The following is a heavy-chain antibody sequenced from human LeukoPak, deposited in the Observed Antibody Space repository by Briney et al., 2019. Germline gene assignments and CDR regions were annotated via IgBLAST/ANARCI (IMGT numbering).Heavy chain of an antibody. D-gene: IGHD6-19*01. CDR2: IYYRVTS. V-gene: IGHV4-59*01. CDR1: GDSISTYY. J-gene: IGHJ4*02. Sequence: PSETLSLTCTVSGDSISTYYWSWIRQPPGKGLEWIGYIYYRVTSDYNPSLKSRVTMSVDMSTRQISLKLSSVTAADTAVYYCTRAPPYGSGWSKGVLDYWGQGTLVTVSS. CDR3: TRAPPYGSGWSKGVLDY.